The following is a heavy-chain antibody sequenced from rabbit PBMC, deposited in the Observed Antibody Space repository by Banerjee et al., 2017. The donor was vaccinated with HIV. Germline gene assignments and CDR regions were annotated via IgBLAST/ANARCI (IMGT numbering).Heavy chain of an antibody. V-gene: IGHV1S40*01. J-gene: IGHJ4*01. D-gene: IGHD5-1*01. CDR2: IFAGGSGYT. Sequence: QSLEESGGDLVKPGGTLTLTCKASGIDFSSYYYISWVRQAPGKGLEWIACIFAGGSGYTYYASWARGRFTISKTSSTTVTLQMTSLTAADTATYFCARDRANDGGCVFGLWGPGTLVTVS. CDR1: GIDFSSYYY. CDR3: ARDRANDGGCVFGL.